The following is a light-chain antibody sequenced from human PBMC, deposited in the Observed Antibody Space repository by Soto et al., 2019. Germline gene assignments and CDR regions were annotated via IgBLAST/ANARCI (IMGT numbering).Light chain of an antibody. CDR2: YDI. Sequence: SYELTQPPSVSVAPRKTASITCGGDNIGIRRVHWYQQKPGQAPVLVIQYDIDRHSWISERFSGSSSGNTATLTLSRVEAGDEVDYYGQVWDITGDRVVFGGGTKLTVL. CDR1: NIGIRR. V-gene: IGLV3-21*04. CDR3: QVWDITGDRVV. J-gene: IGLJ2*01.